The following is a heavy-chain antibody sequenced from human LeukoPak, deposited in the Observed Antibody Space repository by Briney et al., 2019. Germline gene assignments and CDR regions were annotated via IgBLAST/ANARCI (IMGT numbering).Heavy chain of an antibody. Sequence: SQTLSLTCTVSGGSISSGGYYWSWIRQHPGKGLEWIGYIYYSGSTCYNPSLKSRVTISVDTSKNQFSLKLSSVTAADTAVYYCARDEDWGNLGYFDLWGRGTLVTVSS. CDR3: ARDEDWGNLGYFDL. J-gene: IGHJ2*01. CDR2: IYYSGST. D-gene: IGHD7-27*01. V-gene: IGHV4-31*03. CDR1: GGSISSGGYY.